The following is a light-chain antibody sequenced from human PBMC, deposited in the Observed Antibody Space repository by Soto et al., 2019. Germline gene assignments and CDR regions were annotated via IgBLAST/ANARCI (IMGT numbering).Light chain of an antibody. Sequence: DIQMTQSPSTLSASVGDRVTITCRASQSISSWLAWYQQKPGKAPKLLIHTAATLDSGVPSRFSGSGSGTQFTLTISSLQPDEFASYYCQQYYSYSGLTFGGGT. CDR2: TAA. V-gene: IGKV1-5*03. CDR1: QSISSW. J-gene: IGKJ4*01. CDR3: QQYYSYSGLT.